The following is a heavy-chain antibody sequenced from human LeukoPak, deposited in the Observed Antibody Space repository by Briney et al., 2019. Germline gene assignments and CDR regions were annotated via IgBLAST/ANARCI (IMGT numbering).Heavy chain of an antibody. CDR1: GGTFSSYT. V-gene: IGHV1-69*02. D-gene: IGHD2-2*01. Sequence: SVKVSCKASGGTFSSYTIGWVRQAPGQGLEWMGRIIPILGIANYAQKFQGRVTITADKSTSTAYMELSSLRSEDTAVYYCAMSSGYCSSTSCSRRAEYFQHWGQGTLVTVSS. CDR2: IIPILGIA. J-gene: IGHJ1*01. CDR3: AMSSGYCSSTSCSRRAEYFQH.